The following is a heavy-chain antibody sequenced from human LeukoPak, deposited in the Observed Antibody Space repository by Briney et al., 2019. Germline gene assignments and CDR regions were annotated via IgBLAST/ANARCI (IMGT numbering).Heavy chain of an antibody. CDR2: IKQDGSEK. CDR1: GFTFSSYA. CDR3: ARQSRIPYYYGSGSYYNNPLDY. D-gene: IGHD3-10*01. Sequence: GGSLRLSCAASGFTFSSYAMSWVRQAPGKGLEWVANIKQDGSEKYYVDSVKGRFTISRDNAKNSLYLQMNSLRAEDTAVYYCARQSRIPYYYGSGSYYNNPLDYWAREPWSPSPQ. V-gene: IGHV3-7*01. J-gene: IGHJ4*02.